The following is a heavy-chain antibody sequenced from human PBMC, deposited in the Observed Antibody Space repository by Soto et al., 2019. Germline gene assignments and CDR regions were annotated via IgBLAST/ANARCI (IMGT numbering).Heavy chain of an antibody. V-gene: IGHV1-69*01. CDR3: ASSPRSITMVRGVISPYGMDV. J-gene: IGHJ6*02. D-gene: IGHD3-10*01. CDR1: GGTLSSYA. Sequence: QVQLVQSGAEMKKPGSSVKVSCKASGGTLSSYAISWVRQAPGQGLEWMGGIIPIFGTANYAQKFQGRVTITADESTSTAYMELSSLRSEDTAVYYCASSPRSITMVRGVISPYGMDVWGQGTTVTVSS. CDR2: IIPIFGTA.